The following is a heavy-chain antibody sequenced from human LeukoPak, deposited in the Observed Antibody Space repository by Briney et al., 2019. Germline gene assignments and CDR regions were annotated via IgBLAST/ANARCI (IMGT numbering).Heavy chain of an antibody. D-gene: IGHD3-22*01. CDR1: GFTFSSYW. Sequence: GGSLRLSCVASGFTFSSYWMSWVRQAPGKGLEWVANIKQDGSEKYYVDSVKGRFTISRDNAKNSLYLQMNSLRAEDTAVYYCARDRFHYYDSSGYPSDWGQGTLVTVSS. V-gene: IGHV3-7*01. CDR2: IKQDGSEK. CDR3: ARDRFHYYDSSGYPSD. J-gene: IGHJ4*02.